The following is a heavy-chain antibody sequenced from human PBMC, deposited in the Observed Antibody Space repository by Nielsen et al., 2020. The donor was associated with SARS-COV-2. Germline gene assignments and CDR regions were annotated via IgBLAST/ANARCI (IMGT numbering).Heavy chain of an antibody. Sequence: GESLKISCAASGFTFSNYWMHWVRQAPGKGLVWVSRVISVGTMAYYADSVKGRFTISRDNAKNTLFLQMNSPSGEDTAVYYCARGWDYTSRWFDPWGQGTLVTVSS. CDR2: VISVGTMA. CDR1: GFTFSNYW. D-gene: IGHD4-11*01. V-gene: IGHV3-74*01. J-gene: IGHJ5*02. CDR3: ARGWDYTSRWFDP.